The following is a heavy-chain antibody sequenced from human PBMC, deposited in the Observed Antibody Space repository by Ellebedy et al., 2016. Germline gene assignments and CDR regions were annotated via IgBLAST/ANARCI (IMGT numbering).Heavy chain of an antibody. Sequence: GGSLRLXCAASGFTFSNAWMSWVRQAPGKGLEWVGLIKSKTDGGTTDYAAPVKGRFSISRDDSKNTLYLQMNSLKTEDTAVYYCSTLPLGFGISDFSYWGQGTLVTVSS. D-gene: IGHD3-16*01. V-gene: IGHV3-15*01. J-gene: IGHJ4*02. CDR1: GFTFSNAW. CDR2: IKSKTDGGTT. CDR3: STLPLGFGISDFSY.